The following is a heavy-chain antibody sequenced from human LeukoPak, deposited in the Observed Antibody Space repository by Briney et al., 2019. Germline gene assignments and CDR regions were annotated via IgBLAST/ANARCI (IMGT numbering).Heavy chain of an antibody. Sequence: SETLSLTCTVSGGSISSYYCSWIRQPPGKGLEWIGYISYSGRTNYNPSLKSRVTVSVDTSKNQFSLKLSSVTAADTAVYYCARDGWFGEYYFDYWGQGTLVTVSS. D-gene: IGHD3-10*01. V-gene: IGHV4-59*12. CDR3: ARDGWFGEYYFDY. J-gene: IGHJ4*02. CDR2: ISYSGRT. CDR1: GGSISSYY.